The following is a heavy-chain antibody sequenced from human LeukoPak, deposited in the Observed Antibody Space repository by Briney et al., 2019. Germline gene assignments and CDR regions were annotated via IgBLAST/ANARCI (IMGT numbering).Heavy chain of an antibody. CDR1: DFSFITYA. CDR2: ITGRGDAT. V-gene: IGHV3-23*01. Sequence: GGSLRLSCAASDFSFITYAMSWVRQAPGKGLEWVSTITGRGDATYYADSVKGRFTISRDNSKNTLYLQMNSLRADDTAVYYCASGRTAGYYWGQGTLVTVSS. D-gene: IGHD6-13*01. CDR3: ASGRTAGYY. J-gene: IGHJ4*02.